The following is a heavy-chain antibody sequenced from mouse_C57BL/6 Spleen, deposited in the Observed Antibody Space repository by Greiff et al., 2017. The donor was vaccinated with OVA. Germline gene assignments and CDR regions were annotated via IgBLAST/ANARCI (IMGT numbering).Heavy chain of an antibody. V-gene: IGHV1-82*01. CDR2: IYPGDGDT. CDR1: GYAFSSSW. D-gene: IGHD2-10*01. Sequence: QVQLQQSGPELVKPGASVKISCKASGYAFSSSWMNWVKQRPGKGLEWIGRIYPGDGDTNYNGKFKGKATLTADKSSSTAYMQLSSLTSEDSAVYFCARSYYDYAMDYWGQGTSVPVSS. J-gene: IGHJ4*01. CDR3: ARSYYDYAMDY.